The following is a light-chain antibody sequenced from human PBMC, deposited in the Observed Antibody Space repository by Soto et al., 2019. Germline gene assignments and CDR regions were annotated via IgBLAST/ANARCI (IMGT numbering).Light chain of an antibody. J-gene: IGKJ1*01. CDR1: QSISSW. CDR3: QQYNSYPWT. V-gene: IGKV1-5*01. CDR2: DAS. Sequence: DIQMTQSPSTLSASVGDRVTITCRASQSISSWLAWYQQKPRKAPKLLIYDASSLESEVPSRFSGSGSGTEFSLSISSLQPDDFATYYCQQYNSYPWTFGQWTKVDIK.